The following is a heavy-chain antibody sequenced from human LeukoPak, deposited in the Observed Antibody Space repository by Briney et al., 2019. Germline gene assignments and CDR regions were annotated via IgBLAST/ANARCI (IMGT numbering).Heavy chain of an antibody. J-gene: IGHJ1*01. CDR1: GFTFDDYA. CDR2: ISWNSGSI. Sequence: QPGRSLRLSCAASGFTFDDYAMHWVRQAPGKGLEWVSGISWNSGSIGYADSVKGRFTISRDNAKNSLYLQMNSLRAEDTALYYCARGYHPDSSVPHWGQGTLVTVSS. CDR3: ARGYHPDSSVPH. V-gene: IGHV3-9*01. D-gene: IGHD3-22*01.